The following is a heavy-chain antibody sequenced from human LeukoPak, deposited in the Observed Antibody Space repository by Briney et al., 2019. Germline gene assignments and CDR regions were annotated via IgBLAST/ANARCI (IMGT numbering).Heavy chain of an antibody. J-gene: IGHJ4*02. CDR2: INHSGST. V-gene: IGHV4-34*01. Sequence: SETLSLTCAVYGGSFSGYYWSWIRQPPGKGLEWIGEINHSGSTNYNPSLKSRVTISVDTSKNQFSLKLSSVTAADTAVYYCARVRGYYDSSGYYPDFDYWGQGTLVTVSS. CDR3: ARVRGYYDSSGYYPDFDY. CDR1: GGSFSGYY. D-gene: IGHD3-22*01.